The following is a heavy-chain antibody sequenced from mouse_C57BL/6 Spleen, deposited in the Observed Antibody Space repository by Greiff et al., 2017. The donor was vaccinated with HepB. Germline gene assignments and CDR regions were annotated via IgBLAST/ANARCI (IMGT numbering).Heavy chain of an antibody. Sequence: QVQLQQSGTELVKPGASGYTFTSYWMHWVKQRPGQGLEWIGNINPSNGGTNYNEKFKSKATLTVDKSSSTAYMQLSSLTSEDSAVYYCARGIEYYGSSTFAYWGQGTLVTVSA. CDR1: GYTFTSYW. V-gene: IGHV1-53*01. J-gene: IGHJ3*01. CDR2: INPSNGGT. CDR3: ARGIEYYGSSTFAY. D-gene: IGHD1-1*01.